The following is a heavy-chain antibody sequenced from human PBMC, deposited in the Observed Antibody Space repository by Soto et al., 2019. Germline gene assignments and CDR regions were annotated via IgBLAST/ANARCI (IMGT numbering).Heavy chain of an antibody. J-gene: IGHJ4*02. D-gene: IGHD6-19*01. Sequence: SETLSLTCTVSGGSISSGGYYWSWIRQHPGKGLEWIGYIYYSGSTYYNPSLKSRVTISVDTSKNQFSLKLSSVTAADTAVYYCAREGYSSGWYRVNYWGQGTLVTVSS. CDR2: IYYSGST. V-gene: IGHV4-30-4*08. CDR3: AREGYSSGWYRVNY. CDR1: GGSISSGGYY.